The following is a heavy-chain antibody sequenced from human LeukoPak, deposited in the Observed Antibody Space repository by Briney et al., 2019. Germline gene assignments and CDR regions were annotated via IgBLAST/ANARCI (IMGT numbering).Heavy chain of an antibody. V-gene: IGHV3-7*01. CDR2: INHNGNVN. J-gene: IGHJ6*02. CDR3: ARDGSYSYYYYGMDV. CDR1: GFTFSSYW. D-gene: IGHD1-26*01. Sequence: GGSLRLSCAASGFTFSSYWMNWARQAPGKGLEWVASINHNGNVNYYVDSVKGRFTISRDNAKNSLYLQMNSLRAEDTAVYYCARDGSYSYYYYGMDVWGQGTTVTVSS.